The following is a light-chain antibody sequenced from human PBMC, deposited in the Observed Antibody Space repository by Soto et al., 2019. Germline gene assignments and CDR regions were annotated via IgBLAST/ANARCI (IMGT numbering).Light chain of an antibody. CDR3: QQYSSLPHT. CDR2: GTS. CDR1: QGISSY. V-gene: IGKV1-9*01. J-gene: IGKJ2*01. Sequence: IQLTQSPSSLSASVGDRVTITCRASQGISSYLAWYQQKPGKAPKLLIYGTSTLQSGVPSRFSGSGSGTDFTLTISRLEPEDFVVYYCQQYSSLPHTFGQGTKLEVK.